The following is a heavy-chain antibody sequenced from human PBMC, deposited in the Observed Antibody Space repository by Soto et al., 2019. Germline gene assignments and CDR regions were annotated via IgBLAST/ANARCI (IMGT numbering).Heavy chain of an antibody. J-gene: IGHJ4*02. Sequence: PGXSRRLSGADSGFTFSSYAMHWVRQAPGKGLEWVAIISYDGSIKYYADSVKGRFTISRDNSKNTLYLQMNSLRAEDTAVYYCARDLSGYGYDYWGQGTLVTVSS. D-gene: IGHD5-18*01. V-gene: IGHV3-30*04. CDR1: GFTFSSYA. CDR3: ARDLSGYGYDY. CDR2: ISYDGSIK.